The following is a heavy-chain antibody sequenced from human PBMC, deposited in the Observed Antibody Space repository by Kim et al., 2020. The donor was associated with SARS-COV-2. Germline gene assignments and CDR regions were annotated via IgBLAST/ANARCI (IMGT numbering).Heavy chain of an antibody. J-gene: IGHJ4*02. V-gene: IGHV3-74*01. CDR3: ARDRETSITIFGVVTRVFDY. D-gene: IGHD3-3*01. Sequence: RFTISRDNAKNTLYLQMNSLRAEDTAVYYCARDRETSITIFGVVTRVFDYWGQGTLVTVSS.